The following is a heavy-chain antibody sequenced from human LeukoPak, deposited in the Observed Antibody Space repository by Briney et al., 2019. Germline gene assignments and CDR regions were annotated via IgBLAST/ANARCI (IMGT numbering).Heavy chain of an antibody. Sequence: GGSLRLSCAASGITFSSYAMNWVRQAPGKGLEWVSAISGNGGSTYYADSVKGRFTISRDNSKNTLYLQMNSLRAEDTAVYYCAKVGSLDIVVVPDYYFDYWGQGTLVTVSS. V-gene: IGHV3-23*01. CDR1: GITFSSYA. CDR3: AKVGSLDIVVVPDYYFDY. D-gene: IGHD2-2*03. J-gene: IGHJ4*02. CDR2: ISGNGGST.